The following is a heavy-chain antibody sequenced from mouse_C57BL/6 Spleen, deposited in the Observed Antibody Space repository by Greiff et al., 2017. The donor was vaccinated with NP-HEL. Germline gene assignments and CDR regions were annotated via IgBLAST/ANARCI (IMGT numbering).Heavy chain of an antibody. Sequence: VQLQQPGAELVKPGASVKVSCKASGYTFTSYWMHWVKQRPGQGLEWIGRIHPSDSDTNYNQKFKGKATLTGDKSSSTAYMQLSSLTSEDSAVYYCAIEVTAQATGYWGQGTTLTVSS. V-gene: IGHV1-74*01. J-gene: IGHJ2*01. CDR2: IHPSDSDT. D-gene: IGHD3-2*02. CDR1: GYTFTSYW. CDR3: AIEVTAQATGY.